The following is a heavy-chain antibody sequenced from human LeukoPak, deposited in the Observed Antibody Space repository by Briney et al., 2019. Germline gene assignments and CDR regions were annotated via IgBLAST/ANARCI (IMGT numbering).Heavy chain of an antibody. Sequence: GGSLRLSCSVSGFTFSTYVMHWVRQAPGKGLKYVSAISSNRDNTYYADSVKGRFTISRDNSKNTLYLQMSSLRADDTAVYYCVRGTGYWGQGTLVTVSS. CDR1: GFTFSTYV. V-gene: IGHV3-64D*06. CDR2: ISSNRDNT. CDR3: VRGTGY. J-gene: IGHJ4*02.